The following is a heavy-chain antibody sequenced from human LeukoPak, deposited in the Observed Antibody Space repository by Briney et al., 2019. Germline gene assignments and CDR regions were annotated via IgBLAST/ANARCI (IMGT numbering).Heavy chain of an antibody. D-gene: IGHD2-2*01. CDR1: GYTLTSYD. Sequence: ASVKVSCKASGYTLTSYDINWVRQATGQGLEWMGWMNPNSGNTGYAQKFQGRVTITRNTSISTAYMELCSLRSEDTAVYYCARGQIPAAPYYYYYYMDVWGKGTTVTVSS. CDR3: ARGQIPAAPYYYYYYMDV. CDR2: MNPNSGNT. V-gene: IGHV1-8*03. J-gene: IGHJ6*03.